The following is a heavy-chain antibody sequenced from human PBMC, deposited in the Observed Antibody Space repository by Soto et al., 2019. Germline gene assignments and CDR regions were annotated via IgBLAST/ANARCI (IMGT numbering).Heavy chain of an antibody. CDR2: INGDGSGT. CDR1: GFTFSSYW. CDR3: ARRLTHDFDI. J-gene: IGHJ3*02. Sequence: EVQLVESGGGLVQPGGSLRLSCAASGFTFSSYWMHWVRQAPGRGLVWVSRINGDGSGTTYADSVKVRFTISRDNAKNTLYLQMSSLRAEDTAVYYCARRLTHDFDIWGQGTMVTVSS. D-gene: IGHD2-21*02. V-gene: IGHV3-74*01.